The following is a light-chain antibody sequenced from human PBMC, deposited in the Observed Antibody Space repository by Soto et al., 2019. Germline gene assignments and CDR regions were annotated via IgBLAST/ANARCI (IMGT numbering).Light chain of an antibody. CDR2: RTS. CDR1: QSVSSTY. Sequence: VMTQSPATLSVSPGERATLSCRASQSVSSTYLAWYQQKPGQAPRLLIYRTSTRATGIPDRFSGSGSGTDFTLTISRLEPEDFAVYYCKQFGSSVTFGQGKQLEIK. J-gene: IGKJ5*01. CDR3: KQFGSSVT. V-gene: IGKV3-20*01.